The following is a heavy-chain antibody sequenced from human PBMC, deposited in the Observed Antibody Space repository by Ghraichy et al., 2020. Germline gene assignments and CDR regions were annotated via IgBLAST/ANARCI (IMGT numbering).Heavy chain of an antibody. CDR3: ARVTYSGYIHY. Sequence: SETLSLTCAVSGGSISSGYSWSWIRQPPGKGLEWIGYFHHSGSTYYNPSLKSRVSISVDRSKNQFSLKLSSVTAADTAVYYCARVTYSGYIHYWGQGTLVTVSS. CDR1: GGSISSGYS. CDR2: FHHSGST. D-gene: IGHD5-12*01. V-gene: IGHV4-30-2*01. J-gene: IGHJ4*02.